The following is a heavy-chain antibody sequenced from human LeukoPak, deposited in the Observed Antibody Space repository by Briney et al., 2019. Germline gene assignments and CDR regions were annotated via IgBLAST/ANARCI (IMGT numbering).Heavy chain of an antibody. CDR3: AIVDDY. J-gene: IGHJ4*02. Sequence: SETLSLTCAVYGGSFSGHYWSWIRQPPGKGLEWIGEINHSGSTNYNPSLKSRVTISIDTSKNQFSLKLSSVTAADTAVYYCAIVDDYWGQGTLVTVSS. CDR2: INHSGST. CDR1: GGSFSGHY. V-gene: IGHV4-34*01.